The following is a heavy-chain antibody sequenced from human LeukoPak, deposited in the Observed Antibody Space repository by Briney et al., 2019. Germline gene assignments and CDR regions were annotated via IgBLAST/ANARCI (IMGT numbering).Heavy chain of an antibody. CDR1: GFSFSNYA. CDR3: ARDGSYYYYYMDV. D-gene: IGHD1-26*01. Sequence: GGSLRLSCAASGFSFSNYAMNWVRQAPGKGLEWVSIISATATSTYYADSVKGRFTISRDNAKNSLYLQMNSLRAEDTAVYYCARDGSYYYYYMDVWGKGTTVTVSS. V-gene: IGHV3-23*01. J-gene: IGHJ6*03. CDR2: ISATATST.